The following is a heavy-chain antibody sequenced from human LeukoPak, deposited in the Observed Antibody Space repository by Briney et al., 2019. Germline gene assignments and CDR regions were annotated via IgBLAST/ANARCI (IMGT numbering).Heavy chain of an antibody. Sequence: PGGSLRLSCAASGFTFNTYTMNWVRQAPGKGLEWVSYISGSSGIIDYADSVRGRFTISRDNAKNSLYLQMNSLRAEDTAVYYCAKGGYSYGLRRYYFDYWGQGTLVTVSS. CDR2: ISGSSGII. D-gene: IGHD5-18*01. J-gene: IGHJ4*02. CDR1: GFTFNTYT. CDR3: AKGGYSYGLRRYYFDY. V-gene: IGHV3-48*01.